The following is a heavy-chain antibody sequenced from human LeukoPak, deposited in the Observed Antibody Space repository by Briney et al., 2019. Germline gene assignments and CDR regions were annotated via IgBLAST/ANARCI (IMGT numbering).Heavy chain of an antibody. CDR3: AKDDGWLYYNH. D-gene: IGHD3-22*01. Sequence: GGTLRLSCAASGFTFSIHGMNWARQAPGKGLEWVSGISPGGEIPYYADSVKGRFTISRDNSKDTVSLQMHSLRDEDTATYYCAKDDGWLYYNHWGQGTLVTVSS. J-gene: IGHJ4*02. CDR2: ISPGGEIP. V-gene: IGHV3-23*01. CDR1: GFTFSIHG.